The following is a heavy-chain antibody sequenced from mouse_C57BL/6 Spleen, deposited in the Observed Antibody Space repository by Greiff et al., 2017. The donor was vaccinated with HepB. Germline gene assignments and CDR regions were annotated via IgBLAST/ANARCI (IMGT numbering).Heavy chain of an antibody. Sequence: QVQLQQPGAELVRPGSSVKLSCKASGYTFTSYWMHWVKQRPIQGLEWIGNIDPSDSDTHYNQKFKDKATLTVDKSSSTANMQLSSLTSEDSAVYYCARHDCGLYYAMDYWGQGTSVTGSS. CDR2: IDPSDSDT. CDR1: GYTFTSYW. J-gene: IGHJ4*01. D-gene: IGHD1-1*02. CDR3: ARHDCGLYYAMDY. V-gene: IGHV1-52*01.